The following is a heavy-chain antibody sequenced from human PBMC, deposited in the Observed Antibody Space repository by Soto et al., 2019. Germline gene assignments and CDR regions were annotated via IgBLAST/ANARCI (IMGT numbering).Heavy chain of an antibody. J-gene: IGHJ6*02. Sequence: QVQLVESGGGVVQPGRSLRLSCAASGFTFSSYGMHWVRQAPGKGLEWVAVIWYDGSNKYYADSVKGRFTISRDNSKNTPYLQMNSLRAEDTAVYYCARDGGGGDHSSGWWDLRVDYYYGMDVWGQGTTVTVSS. D-gene: IGHD6-19*01. CDR1: GFTFSSYG. CDR3: ARDGGGGDHSSGWWDLRVDYYYGMDV. CDR2: IWYDGSNK. V-gene: IGHV3-33*01.